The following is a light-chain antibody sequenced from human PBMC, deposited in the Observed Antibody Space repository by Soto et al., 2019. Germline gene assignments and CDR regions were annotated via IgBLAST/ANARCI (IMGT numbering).Light chain of an antibody. Sequence: QSVLTQPPSVSGAPGQWVTISCTGSSSNIGAGYDVHWYQQLPGTAPKLLIYGNSNRPSGVPDRFSGSKSGTSASLAITGLQAEDEADYYCQSYDSSLSVNYVFGTGTKVTVL. J-gene: IGLJ1*01. CDR2: GNS. CDR1: SSNIGAGYD. V-gene: IGLV1-40*01. CDR3: QSYDSSLSVNYV.